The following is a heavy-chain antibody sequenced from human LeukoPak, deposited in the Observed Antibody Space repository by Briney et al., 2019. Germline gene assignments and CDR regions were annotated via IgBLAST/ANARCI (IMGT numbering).Heavy chain of an antibody. CDR3: ARVGYSRSWHSGSVFDI. CDR2: ISFDGTGA. J-gene: IGHJ3*02. CDR1: GFTFNTYT. Sequence: GGSLRLSCEASGFTFNTYTIHWVRQAPGKGLEWVAVISFDGTGAYYTDSVKGRFTISRDNSKNTLYLQMDSLRVEDTAVYYCARVGYSRSWHSGSVFDIWGQGTMVTVSS. D-gene: IGHD6-13*01. V-gene: IGHV3-30*04.